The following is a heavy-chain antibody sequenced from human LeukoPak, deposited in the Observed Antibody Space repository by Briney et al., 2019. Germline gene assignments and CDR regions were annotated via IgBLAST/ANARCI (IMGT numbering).Heavy chain of an antibody. Sequence: GVPLTLPCAPSVYPVSSNHMIWLRESRGEGLEGLSVIYRGGSTYYVDSVKGRFTISRDKSKNTLYLQMNSLRAEDTAVYYCARDIVVVPAAPYMGVWGKGTTVTVSS. V-gene: IGHV3-53*01. CDR3: ARDIVVVPAAPYMGV. CDR2: IYRGGST. D-gene: IGHD2-2*01. J-gene: IGHJ6*03. CDR1: VYPVSSNH.